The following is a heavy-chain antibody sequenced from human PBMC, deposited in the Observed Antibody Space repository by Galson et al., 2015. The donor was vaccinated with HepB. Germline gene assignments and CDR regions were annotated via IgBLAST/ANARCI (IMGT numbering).Heavy chain of an antibody. J-gene: IGHJ6*02. CDR2: IIPVFSRT. V-gene: IGHV1-69*06. Sequence: SVKVSCKASGGTFSSYALSWVRQAPGHGFEWMGGIIPVFSRTDYAQKFQGRVTITADKSTSTTYIELGSLRSEDTAVYYCARSWPSAHPPRCYYGLDVWGQGTTVPVSS. CDR3: ARSWPSAHPPRCYYGLDV. D-gene: IGHD6-6*01. CDR1: GGTFSSYA.